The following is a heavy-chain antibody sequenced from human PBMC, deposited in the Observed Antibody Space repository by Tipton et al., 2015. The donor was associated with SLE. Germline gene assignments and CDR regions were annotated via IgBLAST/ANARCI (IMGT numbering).Heavy chain of an antibody. CDR3: ARVYYDFWSGYQYYFDY. CDR2: INPNSGGT. J-gene: IGHJ4*02. V-gene: IGHV1-2*02. Sequence: QSGAEVKKPGSSVKVSCKASGGTFSRYSFSWVRQAPGQGLEWMGGINPNSGGTNYAQKFQGRVTMTRDTSISTAYMELSRLRSDDTAVYYCARVYYDFWSGYQYYFDYWGQGTLVTVSS. D-gene: IGHD3-3*01. CDR1: GGTFSRYS.